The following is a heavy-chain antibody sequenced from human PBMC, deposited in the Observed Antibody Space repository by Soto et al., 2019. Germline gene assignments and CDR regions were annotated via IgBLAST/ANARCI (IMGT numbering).Heavy chain of an antibody. D-gene: IGHD6-19*01. Sequence: QVQLVQSGAEVKKYGSSVKVSCKASGGTFSRYAISWVRQAPGQGLEWMGGITPMFGTANYAQRFQGRVTITADESTSTAYMQLSSLGSDDTAVYYCAQTLGLAVAGPGRFDLWCGGTLVTVSS. CDR1: GGTFSRYA. CDR3: AQTLGLAVAGPGRFDL. CDR2: ITPMFGTA. V-gene: IGHV1-69*12. J-gene: IGHJ2*01.